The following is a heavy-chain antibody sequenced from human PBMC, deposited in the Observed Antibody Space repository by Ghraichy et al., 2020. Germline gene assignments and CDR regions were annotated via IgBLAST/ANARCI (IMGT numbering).Heavy chain of an antibody. Sequence: SETLSLTCTVSGGSISSSSYYWGWIRQPPGKGLDWIGSIYYSGSTYYNPSLKSRVTISVDTSKNQFSLKLSSVTAADTAVYYCARTLPYSSGWYYFDYWGQGTLVTVSS. CDR2: IYYSGST. CDR3: ARTLPYSSGWYYFDY. CDR1: GGSISSSSYY. D-gene: IGHD6-19*01. J-gene: IGHJ4*02. V-gene: IGHV4-39*01.